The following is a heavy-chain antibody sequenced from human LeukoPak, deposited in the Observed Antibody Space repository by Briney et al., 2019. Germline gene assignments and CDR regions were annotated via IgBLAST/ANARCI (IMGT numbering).Heavy chain of an antibody. D-gene: IGHD3-10*01. CDR1: RYTFTGYY. Sequence: ASVKVSCKASRYTFTGYYMHWVRQAPGQGLERMGWINPNSGVTDYAQNFQGRVTMTRDTSISTAYVELSRLRSDDAAVYYCARVKIGEFHIDYWGQGTLVTVSS. CDR2: INPNSGVT. CDR3: ARVKIGEFHIDY. V-gene: IGHV1-2*02. J-gene: IGHJ4*02.